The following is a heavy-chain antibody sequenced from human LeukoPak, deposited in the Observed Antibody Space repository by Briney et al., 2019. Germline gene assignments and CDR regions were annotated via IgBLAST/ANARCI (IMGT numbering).Heavy chain of an antibody. CDR2: INHSGDT. CDR3: AEVFYRPPPHNNFDP. D-gene: IGHD2/OR15-2a*01. CDR1: GGSFSGYY. V-gene: IGHV4-34*01. J-gene: IGHJ5*02. Sequence: SETLSLTCAVYGGSFSGYYWSWIRQPPGKGLEWIGEINHSGDTYYNPSLESRVTISVDTSKNHFSLKLSSVTAADTAVYYCAEVFYRPPPHNNFDPWGQGTLVTVSS.